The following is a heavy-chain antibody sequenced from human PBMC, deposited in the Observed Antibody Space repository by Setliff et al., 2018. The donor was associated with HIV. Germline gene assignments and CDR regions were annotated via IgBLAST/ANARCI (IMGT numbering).Heavy chain of an antibody. D-gene: IGHD5-18*01. CDR1: GGFISSYY. Sequence: LSLTCSISGGFISSYYWTWIRQAPGEGLEWIGHVYYTGSTNYNPSVKSRVTISVDTSKNQFSLKLRSVTAADTAFYYCARGVTHPPPFGAFDIWGLGTLVTVSS. CDR3: ARGVTHPPPFGAFDI. V-gene: IGHV4-59*01. J-gene: IGHJ3*02. CDR2: VYYTGST.